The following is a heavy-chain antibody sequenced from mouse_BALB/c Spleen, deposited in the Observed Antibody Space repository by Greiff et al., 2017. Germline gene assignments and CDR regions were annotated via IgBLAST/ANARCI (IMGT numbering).Heavy chain of an antibody. D-gene: IGHD2-14*01. J-gene: IGHJ4*01. CDR1: GFNIKDYY. V-gene: IGHV14-1*02. Sequence: EVQLQESGAELVRPGALVKLSCKASGFNIKDYYMHWVKQRPEQGLEWIGWIDPENGNTIYDPKFQGKASITADTSSNTAYLQLSSLTSEDTAVYYCARDRYDGEYYAMDYWGQGTSVTVSS. CDR2: IDPENGNT. CDR3: ARDRYDGEYYAMDY.